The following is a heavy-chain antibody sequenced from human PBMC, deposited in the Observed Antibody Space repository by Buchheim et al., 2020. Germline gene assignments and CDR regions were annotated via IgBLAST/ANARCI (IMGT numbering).Heavy chain of an antibody. J-gene: IGHJ4*02. CDR1: GFTFGSYA. CDR2: ISGGGGSA. Sequence: EVQLLESGGGLVQPEGSLRLSCAASGFTFGSYAISWVRQAPGKGLEWVSTISGGGGSAYYADSVKGRFTISRDNSKNTVYVQMNSLRAEDTALYYCAKEIDGSYRVFDYWGQGT. CDR3: AKEIDGSYRVFDY. D-gene: IGHD1-14*01. V-gene: IGHV3-23*01.